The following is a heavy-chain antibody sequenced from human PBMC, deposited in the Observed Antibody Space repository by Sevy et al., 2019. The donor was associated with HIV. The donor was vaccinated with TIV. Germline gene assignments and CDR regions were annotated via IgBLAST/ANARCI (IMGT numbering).Heavy chain of an antibody. J-gene: IGHJ4*02. Sequence: GSLRLSCTASGFTFGDYAMSWFRQAPGKGLEWVGFIRSKAYGGTTEYAASVKGRFTISRDDSKSIAYLQMNSLKTEDTAVYYCTRVGGIAAAGTGEVYWGQGTLVTVSS. CDR3: TRVGGIAAAGTGEVY. CDR2: IRSKAYGGTT. V-gene: IGHV3-49*03. CDR1: GFTFGDYA. D-gene: IGHD6-13*01.